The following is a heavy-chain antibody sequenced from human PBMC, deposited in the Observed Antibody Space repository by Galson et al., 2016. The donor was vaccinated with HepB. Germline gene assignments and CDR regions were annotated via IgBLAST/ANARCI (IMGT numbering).Heavy chain of an antibody. CDR2: IKGRNGDT. V-gene: IGHV3-23*01. J-gene: IGHJ4*02. Sequence: SLRLSCAASGFTFSSYAMSWVRQAPGKGLEWVSTIKGRNGDTYTAASVKGRFTVSRDNSKNTLYLQMNSLRAEDTAVYYCAKDQGLVVVVAATHDYWGQGTLVTVSS. CDR3: AKDQGLVVVVAATHDY. D-gene: IGHD2-15*01. CDR1: GFTFSSYA.